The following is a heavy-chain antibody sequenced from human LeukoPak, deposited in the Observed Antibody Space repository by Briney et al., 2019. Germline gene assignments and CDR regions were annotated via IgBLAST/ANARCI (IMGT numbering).Heavy chain of an antibody. V-gene: IGHV3-30*18. D-gene: IGHD3-22*01. CDR2: ISYDGSNK. Sequence: GGSLRRSCAASGFTFSSYGMHWVRQAPGNGLEWVAVISYDGSNKYYADSVKGRFTISRDNSKNTLYLQMNRLRAEDTAVYYCAKDRGDYYDSSGYYPAGFDYWGRGTLVTVSS. CDR1: GFTFSSYG. CDR3: AKDRGDYYDSSGYYPAGFDY. J-gene: IGHJ4*02.